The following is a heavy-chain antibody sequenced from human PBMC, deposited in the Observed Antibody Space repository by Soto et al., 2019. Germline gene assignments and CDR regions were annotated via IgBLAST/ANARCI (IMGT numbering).Heavy chain of an antibody. CDR3: AKGKANYDYVWGSYRFDY. J-gene: IGHJ4*02. CDR2: IIPIFGTA. CDR1: GGTFSSYA. V-gene: IGHV1-69*05. D-gene: IGHD3-16*02. Sequence: QVQLVQSGAEVKKPGSSVKVSCKASGGTFSSYAISWVRQAPGQGLEWMGGIIPIFGTANYEQKFQGRVTITPDESTSTAYMELSSLRSEDTAVYYCAKGKANYDYVWGSYRFDYWGQGTLVTVSS.